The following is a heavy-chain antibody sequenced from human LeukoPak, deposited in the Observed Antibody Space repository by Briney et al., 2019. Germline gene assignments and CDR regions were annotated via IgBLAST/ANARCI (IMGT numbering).Heavy chain of an antibody. CDR3: ARGQADDRSGYPPDY. CDR2: ISSSSSTI. D-gene: IGHD3-22*01. V-gene: IGHV3-48*04. Sequence: AGTLSLSCAASGFTFSNYSMIWLRPAPGKGLEGVLYISSSSSTIYYADSVKGRYPIFRDNAKNSLYLQMNSLRGEDTAVYYCARGQADDRSGYPPDYWGQGTLVSVSS. CDR1: GFTFSNYS. J-gene: IGHJ4*02.